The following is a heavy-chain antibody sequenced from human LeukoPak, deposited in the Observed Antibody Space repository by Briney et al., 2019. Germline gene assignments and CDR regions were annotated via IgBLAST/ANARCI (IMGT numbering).Heavy chain of an antibody. Sequence: GGSLRLSCLGTGLAFKNYWMTWVCQAPGKGLEWVANINPAGSIQNYVESVRGRFTISRDNAKNSLYLQLDNLRGDDTAVYYCASTFPYCGDGTCALGGQGTLVTVSS. J-gene: IGHJ1*01. D-gene: IGHD2-15*01. CDR2: INPAGSIQ. CDR1: GLAFKNYW. V-gene: IGHV3-7*01. CDR3: ASTFPYCGDGTCAL.